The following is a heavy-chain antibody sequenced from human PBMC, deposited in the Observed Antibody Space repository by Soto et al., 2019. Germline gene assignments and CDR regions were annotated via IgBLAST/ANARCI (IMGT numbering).Heavy chain of an antibody. J-gene: IGHJ5*02. D-gene: IGHD3-3*01. V-gene: IGHV4-61*01. Sequence: SETLSLTCTVSGGSVSSGSYYWSWSRQPPGKGLEWIGYIHTGSTYYNPSLKSRVTISVDTSKNQFSLKLSSVTAADTAVYYCARLLYDFWSGYLFDPWGQGTLVTVSS. CDR1: GGSVSSGSYY. CDR3: ARLLYDFWSGYLFDP. CDR2: IHTGST.